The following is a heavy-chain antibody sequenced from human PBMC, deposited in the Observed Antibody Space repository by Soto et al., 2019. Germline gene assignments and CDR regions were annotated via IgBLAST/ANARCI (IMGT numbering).Heavy chain of an antibody. Sequence: QVQLVQSGAEVKKPGASVKVSCKASGYTFTSYAMHWVRQAPGQRLEWMGWINAGNGNTKYSQKFQGRVTITRDTSASRDYMELSSLRSEDTAVYYCARDAATTPNYYYYYGMDVWGQGTTVTVSS. D-gene: IGHD6-25*01. CDR3: ARDAATTPNYYYYYGMDV. CDR2: INAGNGNT. V-gene: IGHV1-3*01. J-gene: IGHJ6*01. CDR1: GYTFTSYA.